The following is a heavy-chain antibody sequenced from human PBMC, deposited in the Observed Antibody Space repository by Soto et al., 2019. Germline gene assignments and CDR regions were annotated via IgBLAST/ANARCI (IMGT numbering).Heavy chain of an antibody. Sequence: GGSLRLSCTTSGFTFGDYGMSWFRQAPGKGLEWVGFIRSKAYGGTTEYAASVKGRFTISRDDSKSIAYLQMNSLKTEETAVYYCTRMHDLWSGKHTGYYIDVWGKGTMVTVSS. CDR3: TRMHDLWSGKHTGYYIDV. CDR2: IRSKAYGGTT. J-gene: IGHJ6*03. D-gene: IGHD3-3*01. CDR1: GFTFGDYG. V-gene: IGHV3-49*03.